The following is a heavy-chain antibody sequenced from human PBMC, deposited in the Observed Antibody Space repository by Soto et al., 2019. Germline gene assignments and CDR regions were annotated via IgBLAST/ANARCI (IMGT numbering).Heavy chain of an antibody. CDR3: ARDLDGLHDDTSGPFPRPG. J-gene: IGHJ1*01. V-gene: IGHV4-30-4*01. Sequence: PSETLSLTCTVSGGSISSDDYYWSWIRQAPGRGLEWIGYIHSSGSIYYNPSLKSRATMSIDTAGNQFSLKVSSVTVADTAVYYCARDLDGLHDDTSGPFPRPGXGXGTLVTVSS. D-gene: IGHD3-22*01. CDR2: IHSSGSI. CDR1: GGSISSDDYY.